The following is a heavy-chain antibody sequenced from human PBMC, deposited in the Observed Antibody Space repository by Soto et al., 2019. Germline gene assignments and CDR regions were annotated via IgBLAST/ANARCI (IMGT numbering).Heavy chain of an antibody. CDR1: GFSLTTRGVG. D-gene: IGHD3-16*01. CDR2: IYWDDDK. Sequence: QITLKESGPTLVKPTQTLTLTCTFSGFSLTTRGVGVGWIRQPPGKALECLALIYWDDDKRYSPSLQSRLSTXKXTCXNQLVLTMTNVDPVDTATYYCAHIPNYYQYDWFDPWGQGTLVSVSS. J-gene: IGHJ5*02. CDR3: AHIPNYYQYDWFDP. V-gene: IGHV2-5*02.